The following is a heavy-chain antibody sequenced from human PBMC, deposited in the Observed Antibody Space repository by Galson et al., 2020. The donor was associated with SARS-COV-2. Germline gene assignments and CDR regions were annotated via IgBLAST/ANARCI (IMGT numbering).Heavy chain of an antibody. CDR2: ISSDGSNS. V-gene: IGHV3-30*04. J-gene: IGHJ4*02. Sequence: GGSLRLSCAASGFTFSNYVMHWVRQAPGKGPEWVAVISSDGSNSFYADSLKGRFTISRDNYKCTLYLQMNSLRAEDTAVYYCARGGEWELPYFFDYWGQGTLVTVSS. D-gene: IGHD1-26*01. CDR3: ARGGEWELPYFFDY. CDR1: GFTFSNYV.